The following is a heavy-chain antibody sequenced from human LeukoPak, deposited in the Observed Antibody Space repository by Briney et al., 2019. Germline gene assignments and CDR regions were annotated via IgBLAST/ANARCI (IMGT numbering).Heavy chain of an antibody. CDR2: ISGSGDST. CDR3: ATSTVAKYDY. J-gene: IGHJ4*02. Sequence: GGSLRLSCAASGFTFSNYAMSWVRQAPGKGLEWVSAISGSGDSTFNADSVKGRFTISRDNSKNMLYLQMNSLRAEDTALYYCATSTVAKYDYWGQGTLVAVSS. V-gene: IGHV3-23*01. CDR1: GFTFSNYA. D-gene: IGHD4-11*01.